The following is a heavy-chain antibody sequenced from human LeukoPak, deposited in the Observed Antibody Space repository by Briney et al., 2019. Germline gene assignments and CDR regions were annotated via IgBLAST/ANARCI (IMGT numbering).Heavy chain of an antibody. J-gene: IGHJ6*03. CDR2: INQSGST. CDR1: GGSFSAYF. D-gene: IGHD4-23*01. V-gene: IGHV4-34*01. CDR3: AKAAYGGNSNYYYMDV. Sequence: NPSETLSLTCAVYGGSFSAYFLSWIRQPPGKGLEWIGEINQSGSTNYNPSLKSRVTISVDTSKKQFSLRLSSVTAADTAVYYCAKAAYGGNSNYYYMDVWGKGTTVTVSS.